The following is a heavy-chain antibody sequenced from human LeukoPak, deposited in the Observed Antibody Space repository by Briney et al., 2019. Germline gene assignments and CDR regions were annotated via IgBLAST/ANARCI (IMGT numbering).Heavy chain of an antibody. V-gene: IGHV1-2*06. CDR3: ARDEDVGDCTTTSCGWFDP. D-gene: IGHD2-2*01. J-gene: IGHJ5*02. CDR1: GYTFSGYY. Sequence: ASVKVSRKASGYTFSGYYMNWVRQAPGQGLEWMGRIHPNSGDTKYAQKFQGRVTMTRDTSISTAYLELSRLTSDDTAVYYCARDEDVGDCTTTSCGWFDPWGQGTLVTVSS. CDR2: IHPNSGDT.